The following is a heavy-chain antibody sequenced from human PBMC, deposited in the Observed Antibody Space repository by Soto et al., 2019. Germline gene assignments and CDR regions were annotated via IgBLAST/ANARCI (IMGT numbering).Heavy chain of an antibody. CDR2: ISWDSGTI. D-gene: IGHD1-1*01. J-gene: IGHJ5*02. V-gene: IGHV3-9*01. CDR3: VQGRYPTMATPLDH. Sequence: SLILSCPASGFTFDNCGMHWVRQAPGKGLEWVSGISWDSGTIGYADSVKGRFTISRDDAKNSLYLQMNSLRREDTALYYCVQGRYPTMATPLDHWGQGTLVTVSS. CDR1: GFTFDNCG.